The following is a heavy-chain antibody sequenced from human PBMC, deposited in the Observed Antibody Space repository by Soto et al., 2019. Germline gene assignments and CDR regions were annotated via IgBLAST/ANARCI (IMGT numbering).Heavy chain of an antibody. CDR1: GGSVSSGSYY. D-gene: IGHD4-17*01. CDR3: ARGGDYGDYEDY. Sequence: PSETLSLTCTVSGGSVSSGSYYWSWIRQPPGKGLEWIGYIYYSGSTNYNPSLKSRVTISVDTSKNQFSLKLSSVTAADTAVYYCARGGDYGDYEDYWGQGTLVTVSS. V-gene: IGHV4-61*01. J-gene: IGHJ4*02. CDR2: IYYSGST.